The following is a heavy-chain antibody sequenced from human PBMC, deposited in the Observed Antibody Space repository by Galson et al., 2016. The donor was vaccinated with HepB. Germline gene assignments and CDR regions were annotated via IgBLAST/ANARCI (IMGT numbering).Heavy chain of an antibody. CDR1: GYTFTSYG. CDR3: ARSGDGNWFES. D-gene: IGHD2-21*02. J-gene: IGHJ5*01. Sequence: SVKVSCKASGYTFTSYGIGWVRQAPGQGLEWMVWISGYNGYTDSAQRLQGRVTMTTDTSTSTAYMELSSLRSDDTAVYYCARSGDGNWFESWGQGTLVTVSS. V-gene: IGHV1-18*04. CDR2: ISGYNGYT.